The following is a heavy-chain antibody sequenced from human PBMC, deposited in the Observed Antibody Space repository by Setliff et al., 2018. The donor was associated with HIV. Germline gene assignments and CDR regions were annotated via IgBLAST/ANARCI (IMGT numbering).Heavy chain of an antibody. Sequence: ASVKVSCKASGYTFTGYYMHWVRQAPGQGLEWMGRINPNSGGTNYAQKFQGRVTMTRDTSISTAYMELSRLRSDDTAVYYCASKTYGDPTYYYYYMDFWGKGTTVTVSS. CDR1: GYTFTGYY. CDR3: ASKTYGDPTYYYYYMDF. D-gene: IGHD4-17*01. J-gene: IGHJ6*03. CDR2: INPNSGGT. V-gene: IGHV1-2*06.